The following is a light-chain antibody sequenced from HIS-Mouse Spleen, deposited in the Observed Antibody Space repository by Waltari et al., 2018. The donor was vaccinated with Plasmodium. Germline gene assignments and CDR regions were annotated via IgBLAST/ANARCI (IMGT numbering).Light chain of an antibody. Sequence: DIQMTQSPSSLSASVGDRVTITCQASQDISNYLNWYHQKPGKATKLLIYAASSLQSGVPSRFSGSGSGTDFTLTISSLQPEDFATYYCQQSYSTWTFGQGTKVEIK. CDR1: QDISNY. CDR3: QQSYSTWT. V-gene: IGKV1-39*01. CDR2: AAS. J-gene: IGKJ1*01.